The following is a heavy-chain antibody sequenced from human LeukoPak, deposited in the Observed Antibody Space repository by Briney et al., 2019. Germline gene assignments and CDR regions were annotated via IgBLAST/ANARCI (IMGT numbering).Heavy chain of an antibody. J-gene: IGHJ4*02. D-gene: IGHD6-13*01. CDR3: ARQKGGFRAAAGGRGPTDY. Sequence: ASVKVSCKASGYTFTSYDINWVRQATGQGLEWMGWMNPNSGNTGYAQKFQGRVTMTRNTSISTAYMELSSLRPEDTAVYYCARQKGGFRAAAGGRGPTDYWGQGTLVTVSS. V-gene: IGHV1-8*01. CDR1: GYTFTSYD. CDR2: MNPNSGNT.